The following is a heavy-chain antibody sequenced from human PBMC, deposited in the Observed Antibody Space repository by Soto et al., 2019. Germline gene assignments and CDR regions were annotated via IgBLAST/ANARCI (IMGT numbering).Heavy chain of an antibody. D-gene: IGHD5-12*01. Sequence: QVQLQQWGAGLLKPSETLSLNCAVNSGSLSHYYWSWIRQPPGKGLEWIGEIKGDGSTNYSPSLKSRATISSDTSNNQFSLRLYAVTAADTGVYYCARGQEGVVATHWDQGTLVTVSS. CDR2: IKGDGST. V-gene: IGHV4-34*01. CDR3: ARGQEGVVATH. CDR1: SGSLSHYY. J-gene: IGHJ4*02.